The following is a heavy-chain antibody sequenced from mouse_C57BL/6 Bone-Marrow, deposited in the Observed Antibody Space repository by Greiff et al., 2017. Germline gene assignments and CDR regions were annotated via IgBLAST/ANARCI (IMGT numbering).Heavy chain of an antibody. Sequence: EVQLQESGPVLVKPGASVKMSCKASGYTFTDYYMNWVQQSHGKSLEWIGVINPYNGGTSYNQKFKGKATLTVDKSSSTAYMEHNSLTSEDSAVYYCAKGYDSSYTLYWGQGTTLTVSS. V-gene: IGHV1-19*01. D-gene: IGHD1-1*01. CDR1: GYTFTDYY. J-gene: IGHJ2*01. CDR3: AKGYDSSYTLY. CDR2: INPYNGGT.